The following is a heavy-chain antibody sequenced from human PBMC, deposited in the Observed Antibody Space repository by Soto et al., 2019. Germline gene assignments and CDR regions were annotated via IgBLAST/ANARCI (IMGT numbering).Heavy chain of an antibody. J-gene: IGHJ4*02. CDR3: ARNPRPQDYYFDY. V-gene: IGHV3-30-3*01. CDR2: ISYDGSNK. D-gene: IGHD2-15*01. Sequence: QVQLVESGGGVVQPGRSLRLSCAASGFTFSSYAMHWVRQAPGKGLEWVAGISYDGSNKYYADSVKGRFTISRDNSKNTLYLQMNSLRTEDTAVYYCARNPRPQDYYFDYWGQGTLVTVSS. CDR1: GFTFSSYA.